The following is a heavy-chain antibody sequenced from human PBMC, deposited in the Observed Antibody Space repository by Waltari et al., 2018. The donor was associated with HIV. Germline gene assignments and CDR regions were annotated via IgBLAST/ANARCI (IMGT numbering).Heavy chain of an antibody. CDR1: GGSISSGGYS. CDR2: IYHSGST. V-gene: IGHV4-30-2*01. Sequence: QLQLQESGSGLVKPSQTLSLTCAVSGGSISSGGYSWSWIRHPPGKALEWIGYIYHSGSTSYNPSLKSRVTISVDRSKKQFSLKLSSVTAADTAVYHCARDQGGQGYLGAFDIWGQGTMVTVSS. D-gene: IGHD5-18*01. CDR3: ARDQGGQGYLGAFDI. J-gene: IGHJ3*02.